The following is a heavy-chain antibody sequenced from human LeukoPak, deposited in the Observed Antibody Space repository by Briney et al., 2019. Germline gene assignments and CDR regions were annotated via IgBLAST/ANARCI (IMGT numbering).Heavy chain of an antibody. D-gene: IGHD3-3*01. CDR1: GFIFTNYW. J-gene: IGHJ3*02. V-gene: IGHV3-7*01. Sequence: PGGSLRLSCAASGFIFTNYWMTWVRQTPGKGLQWVANIKKDGSERYYIDSVKGRFTISRDNAKNSLYLQMNSLRAEDTAVYYCAREASYYDFCSGYQDAFDIWGQGTMVTVSS. CDR3: AREASYYDFCSGYQDAFDI. CDR2: IKKDGSER.